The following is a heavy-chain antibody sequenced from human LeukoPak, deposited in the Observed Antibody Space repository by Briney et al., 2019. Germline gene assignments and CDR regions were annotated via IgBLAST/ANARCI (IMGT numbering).Heavy chain of an antibody. J-gene: IGHJ4*02. CDR1: GFTFSSYA. V-gene: IGHV3-23*01. CDR2: ISGSGGST. CDR3: VKGTQNFDY. D-gene: IGHD1-1*01. Sequence: GGSLRLSCAASGFTFSSYAMSWVRQAPGKGLEGGSGISGSGGSTYYADSVKGRFTISRDNSKNTLYLQMNSLRAEDTAVYYCVKGTQNFDYWGQGTLVTVSS.